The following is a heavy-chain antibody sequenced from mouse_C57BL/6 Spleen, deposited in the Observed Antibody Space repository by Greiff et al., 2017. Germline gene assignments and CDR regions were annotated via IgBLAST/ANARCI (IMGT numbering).Heavy chain of an antibody. Sequence: EVKLQESGGGLVQPGGSLSLSCAASGFTFTDYYMSWVRQPPGKALEWLGFIRNKANGYTTEYSASVKGRFTISRDNSQSILYLQMNALRAEDSATYYCARSHYDDYDGGFAYWGQGTLVTVSA. J-gene: IGHJ3*01. CDR2: IRNKANGYTT. V-gene: IGHV7-3*01. CDR3: ARSHYDDYDGGFAY. D-gene: IGHD2-4*01. CDR1: GFTFTDYY.